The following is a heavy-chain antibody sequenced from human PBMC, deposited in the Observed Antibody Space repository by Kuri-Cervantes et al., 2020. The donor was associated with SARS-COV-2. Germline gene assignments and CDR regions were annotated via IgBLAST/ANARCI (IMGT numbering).Heavy chain of an antibody. J-gene: IGHJ4*02. CDR3: ARASQQWLDEYYFDY. CDR1: GFTFSNYE. D-gene: IGHD6-19*01. Sequence: GESLKISCAASGFTFSNYEMTWVRQAPGKGLEWVAGISSTGGSSFYADSVKGRFTISRDNSKNTLYLQMNSLRAEDTAVYYCARASQQWLDEYYFDYWGQGTLVTVSS. CDR2: ISSTGGSS. V-gene: IGHV3-23*01.